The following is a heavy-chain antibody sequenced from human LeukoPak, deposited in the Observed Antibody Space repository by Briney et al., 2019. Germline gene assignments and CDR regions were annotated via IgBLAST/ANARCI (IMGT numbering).Heavy chain of an antibody. CDR2: ISMSSSYM. Sequence: NPGGSLRLSCAASGFTFSTYSMNWVPPAPGKGLGGGSSISMSSSYMYYSGSVEGRFLLSRDNAQNSLHLQMNSRRAEDRAVYYCARGGVGLVIMPGWEYDYYGLDVWGQGTTVTVSS. D-gene: IGHD3/OR15-3a*01. CDR3: ARGGVGLVIMPGWEYDYYGLDV. J-gene: IGHJ6*02. V-gene: IGHV3-21*01. CDR1: GFTFSTYS.